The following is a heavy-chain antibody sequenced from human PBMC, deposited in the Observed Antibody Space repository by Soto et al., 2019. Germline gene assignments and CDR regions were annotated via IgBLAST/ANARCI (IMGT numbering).Heavy chain of an antibody. D-gene: IGHD6-13*01. CDR1: GYTFTTYG. CDR2: ISVYNGNT. CDR3: ARSGSSWNLREFDH. J-gene: IGHJ4*02. V-gene: IGHV1-18*01. Sequence: GASVKVSCKASGYTFTTYGFSWVRQAPGQGLEWMGWISVYNGNTNYAQKFRGRVTMTTDTSSSTAYMELRSLRSDDAAVYYCARSGSSWNLREFDHWGQGTRVTVSS.